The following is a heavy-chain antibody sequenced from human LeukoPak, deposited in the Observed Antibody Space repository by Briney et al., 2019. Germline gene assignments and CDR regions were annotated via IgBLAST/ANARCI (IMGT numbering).Heavy chain of an antibody. Sequence: GAPLEISCKGSGYSFTNYWIGWGRPMPGEGLGWGGIIYPGDSDTRYSPSFQGPVTIPADKSISTAYLQWSSLKASDTAMYYCARPGYSYAQDAFDIWGQGTMVTVSS. CDR3: ARPGYSYAQDAFDI. V-gene: IGHV5-51*01. J-gene: IGHJ3*02. CDR2: IYPGDSDT. CDR1: GYSFTNYW. D-gene: IGHD5-18*01.